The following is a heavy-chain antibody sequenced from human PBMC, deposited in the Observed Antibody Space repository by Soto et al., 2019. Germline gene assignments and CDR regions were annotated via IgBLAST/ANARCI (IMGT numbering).Heavy chain of an antibody. J-gene: IGHJ6*02. V-gene: IGHV1-18*01. CDR1: GYTFTSYG. CDR3: ARDQFYSSSSTYYYGMDV. D-gene: IGHD6-6*01. Sequence: SGKDSCHASGYTFTSYGISWGRQAPVQGLEWMGWISAYNGNTNYAQKLQGRVTMTTDTSTSTAYMELRSLRSDDTAVYYCARDQFYSSSSTYYYGMDVWGQGTTVTVSS. CDR2: ISAYNGNT.